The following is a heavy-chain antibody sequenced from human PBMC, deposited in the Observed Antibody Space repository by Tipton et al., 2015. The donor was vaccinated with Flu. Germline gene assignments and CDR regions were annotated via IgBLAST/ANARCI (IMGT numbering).Heavy chain of an antibody. V-gene: IGHV1-18*01. D-gene: IGHD2-15*01. J-gene: IGHJ3*02. Sequence: QSGPKVKKPGASVKVSCKASGYSFTNYGISWVRQAPGQGLEWMGWISPYSGDTNFAQRLQDRVTMTTDSSTTTAYMELRSLKSDDTALYFCARGWQEEAFDIWGQGIMVTVSS. CDR1: GYSFTNYG. CDR2: ISPYSGDT. CDR3: ARGWQEEAFDI.